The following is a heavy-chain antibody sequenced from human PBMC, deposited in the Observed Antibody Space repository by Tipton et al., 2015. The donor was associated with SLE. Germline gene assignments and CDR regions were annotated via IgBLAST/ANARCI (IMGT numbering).Heavy chain of an antibody. J-gene: IGHJ4*02. CDR3: ATTGYSSSWFFDY. D-gene: IGHD6-13*01. CDR1: GFTFGDYA. V-gene: IGHV3-7*01. CDR2: IKQDGSEK. Sequence: SLRLSCTASGFTFGDYAMSWVRQAPGKGLEWVANIKQDGSEKYYVDSVKGRFTISRDNAKNSLYLQMNSLRAEDTAVYYCATTGYSSSWFFDYWGQGTLVTVSS.